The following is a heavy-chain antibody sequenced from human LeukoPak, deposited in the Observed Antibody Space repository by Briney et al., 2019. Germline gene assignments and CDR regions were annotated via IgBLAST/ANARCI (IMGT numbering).Heavy chain of an antibody. J-gene: IGHJ4*02. Sequence: PSETLSLTCTVSGGSISSYYWSWIRQPPGKGLEWIGYIYYSGSTNYNPSLKSRVTISVDTSKNQFSLKLSSVTAADTAVYYCARARGRYYYGSGSYYFDYWGQGTLVTVSS. V-gene: IGHV4-59*01. CDR2: IYYSGST. CDR3: ARARGRYYYGSGSYYFDY. D-gene: IGHD3-10*01. CDR1: GGSISSYY.